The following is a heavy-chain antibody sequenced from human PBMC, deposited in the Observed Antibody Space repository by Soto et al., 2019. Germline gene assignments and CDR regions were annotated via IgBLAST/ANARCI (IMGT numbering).Heavy chain of an antibody. D-gene: IGHD5-12*01. Sequence: SETLSLTCSVSGGSISSYYWSWIRQPPGKGLEWIGYIYYSGSTNYNPSLKSRVTISVDTSKNQFSLKLSSVTAADTAVYYCARDLYSGYDHWGQGTLVTVSS. J-gene: IGHJ5*02. CDR3: ARDLYSGYDH. V-gene: IGHV4-59*01. CDR2: IYYSGST. CDR1: GGSISSYY.